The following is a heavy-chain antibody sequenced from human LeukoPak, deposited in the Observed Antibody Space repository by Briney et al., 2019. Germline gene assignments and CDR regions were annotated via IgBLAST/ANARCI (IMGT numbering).Heavy chain of an antibody. Sequence: AGGSLRLSCAASGFTFSSYAMSWVRQAPGKGLEWVSAISGSGGSTYYADSVKGRFTISRDNSKNTLYLQMNSLRAEDTAVYYCAKGPRRDYYYGSGSYSWFDPWGQGTLVTVSS. V-gene: IGHV3-23*01. CDR3: AKGPRRDYYYGSGSYSWFDP. J-gene: IGHJ5*02. D-gene: IGHD3-10*01. CDR1: GFTFSSYA. CDR2: ISGSGGST.